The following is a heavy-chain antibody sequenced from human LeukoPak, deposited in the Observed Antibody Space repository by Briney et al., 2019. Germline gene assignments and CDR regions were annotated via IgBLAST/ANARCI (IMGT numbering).Heavy chain of an antibody. V-gene: IGHV3-53*01. Sequence: GGSLRLSCAASGFNVRTNYMSWVRQAPGKGLEWVSIIYPGGSTYYADSMKGRFTISRDNSRNTLYLQIHSLTAEDTAIYYCAKDAQWEMKDSWGQGALVTVSS. J-gene: IGHJ4*02. CDR3: AKDAQWEMKDS. CDR1: GFNVRTNY. D-gene: IGHD1-26*01. CDR2: IYPGGST.